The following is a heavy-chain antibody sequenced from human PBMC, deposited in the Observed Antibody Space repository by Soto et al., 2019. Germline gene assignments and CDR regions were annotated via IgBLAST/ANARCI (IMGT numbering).Heavy chain of an antibody. CDR3: ARLAIAAEGPWFDP. Sequence: QLQLQESGPGLVKPSETLSLTCTVSGGSISSSSYYWGWIRQPPGKGLEWIGSIYYSGSTYYNPSLKSRVTISVDTSKNQFSLKLSSVTAADTAVYYCARLAIAAEGPWFDPWGQGTLVTVSS. CDR1: GGSISSSSYY. D-gene: IGHD6-6*01. J-gene: IGHJ5*02. V-gene: IGHV4-39*01. CDR2: IYYSGST.